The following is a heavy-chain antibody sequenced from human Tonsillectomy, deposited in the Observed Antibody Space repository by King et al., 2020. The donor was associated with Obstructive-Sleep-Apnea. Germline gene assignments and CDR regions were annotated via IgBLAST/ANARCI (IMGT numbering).Heavy chain of an antibody. V-gene: IGHV4-59*01. J-gene: IGHJ5*02. CDR1: GGSISSYY. CDR3: ARDRWFSGSSWFDP. Sequence: QLQESGPGLVKPSETLSLTCTVSGGSISSYYWSCIRHAPGKGLEWIGYIFWSGRTNFNPSLKSRVTRSVDTSKNQVSLKLSSVTAADTAVYYCARDRWFSGSSWFDPWGQGTLVSVSS. D-gene: IGHD6-25*01. CDR2: IFWSGRT.